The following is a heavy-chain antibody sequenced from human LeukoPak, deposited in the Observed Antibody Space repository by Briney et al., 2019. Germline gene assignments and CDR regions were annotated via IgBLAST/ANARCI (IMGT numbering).Heavy chain of an antibody. CDR2: INPNGGGT. J-gene: IGHJ1*01. Sequence: ASVKVSCKASGYTFTGYYMHWVRQAPGQGLEWVGWINPNGGGTNYAQKFQGRVTMTRDTSISTAYMELSRLRSDDTAVYYCASGIGWYRPEGYFQHWGQGTLVTVSS. D-gene: IGHD6-19*01. CDR1: GYTFTGYY. V-gene: IGHV1-2*02. CDR3: ASGIGWYRPEGYFQH.